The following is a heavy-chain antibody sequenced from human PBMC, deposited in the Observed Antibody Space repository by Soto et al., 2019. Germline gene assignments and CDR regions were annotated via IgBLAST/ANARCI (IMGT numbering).Heavy chain of an antibody. V-gene: IGHV2-5*02. D-gene: IGHD6-19*01. CDR3: AHRTVAGLGYYFDY. CDR1: GFSLSTTRVA. CDR2: IYWDDDK. Sequence: QITLKESGPTLVKPTQTLTLTCTFSGFSLSTTRVAVGWIRQPPGKALEWLALIYWDDDKRYSPFLKSRLTITKDTSKNQVVLTMTNMDPMETATYYCAHRTVAGLGYYFDYWGQVTLVTVSS. J-gene: IGHJ4*02.